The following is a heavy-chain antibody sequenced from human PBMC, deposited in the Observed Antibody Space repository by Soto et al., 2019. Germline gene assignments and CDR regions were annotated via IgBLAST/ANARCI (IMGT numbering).Heavy chain of an antibody. CDR2: INPSGGST. CDR3: ARPKIIEAAGSEYFDY. CDR1: GYSFTSYY. V-gene: IGHV1-46*01. D-gene: IGHD6-13*01. Sequence: XSVKVSCNASGYSFTSYYMHWVRQSPGQGLEWMGIINPSGGSTSYAQKFQGRVTMTRDTSTSTVYMELSSLRSEDTAVYYCARPKIIEAAGSEYFDYWGQGTLVTVSS. J-gene: IGHJ4*02.